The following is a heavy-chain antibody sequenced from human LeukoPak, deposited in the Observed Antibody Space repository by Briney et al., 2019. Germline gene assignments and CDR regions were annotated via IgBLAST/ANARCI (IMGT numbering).Heavy chain of an antibody. CDR3: AIGDSPHDSYYYYGMDV. CDR2: FDPEDGET. J-gene: IGHJ6*02. D-gene: IGHD1-1*01. V-gene: IGHV1-24*01. CDR1: GYTLTELS. Sequence: ASVKVSCKVSGYTLTELSMHWVRQAPGKGLEWMGGFDPEDGETIYAQKFQGRVTMTEDTSTDTAYMELSSLRSEDTAVYYCAIGDSPHDSYYYYGMDVWGQGTTVTVSS.